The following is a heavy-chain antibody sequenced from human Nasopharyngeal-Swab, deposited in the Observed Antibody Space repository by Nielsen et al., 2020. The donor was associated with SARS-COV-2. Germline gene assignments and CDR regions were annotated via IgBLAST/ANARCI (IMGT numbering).Heavy chain of an antibody. V-gene: IGHV2-5*02. CDR3: AHFLPLTNFDY. CDR1: GFSLSTSGVG. J-gene: IGHJ4*02. D-gene: IGHD2-2*01. CDR2: IYWDDDK. Sequence: SGPTLLQPPPTLTLTCTFSGFSLSTSGVGVGWIRQPPGKALAWLALIYWDDDKRYSPSLKSRLTITKDTSKNQVVLTMTNMDPVDTATYYCAHFLPLTNFDYWGQGTLDTVSS.